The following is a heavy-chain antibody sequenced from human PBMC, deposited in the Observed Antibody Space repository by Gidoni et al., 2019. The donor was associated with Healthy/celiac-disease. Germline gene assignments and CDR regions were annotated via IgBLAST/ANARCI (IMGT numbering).Heavy chain of an antibody. V-gene: IGHV3-21*01. D-gene: IGHD6-19*01. CDR1: GSTFSSYS. J-gene: IGHJ4*02. CDR2: ISSSSSYI. Sequence: EVQLVESGGGRVKPGGSLRLACAASGSTFSSYSMNWVRQAPGKGLEWVSSISSSSSYIYYADSVKGRFTISRDNAKNSLYLQMNSLRAEDTAVYYCARVPQSRAVAGTLDYWGQGTLVTVSS. CDR3: ARVPQSRAVAGTLDY.